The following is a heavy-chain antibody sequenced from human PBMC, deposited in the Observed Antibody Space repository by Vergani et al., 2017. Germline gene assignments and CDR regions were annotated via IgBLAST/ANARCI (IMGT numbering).Heavy chain of an antibody. CDR3: ARSDSPGGYGSGSYYLNWFDP. V-gene: IGHV5-51*03. CDR1: GYSFTSYW. Sequence: EVQLVPSGAEVKTPGESLKISCKGSGYSFTSYWIGWVRQMPGKGLEWMGIIYPGDSDTRYSPSFQGQVTISADKSISTAYLQWSSLKASDTAMYYCARSDSPGGYGSGSYYLNWFDPWGQGTLVTVSS. J-gene: IGHJ5*02. D-gene: IGHD3-10*01. CDR2: IYPGDSDT.